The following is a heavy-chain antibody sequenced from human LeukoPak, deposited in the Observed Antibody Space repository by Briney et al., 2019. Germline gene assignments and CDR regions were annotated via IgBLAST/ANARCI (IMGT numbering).Heavy chain of an antibody. CDR1: GGSINSYY. J-gene: IGHJ3*02. D-gene: IGHD3-16*01. CDR3: ARDYLYAFDI. V-gene: IGHV4-39*07. Sequence: PSETLSLTCTVSGGSINSYYWGWIRQPPGKGLEWIGSIYYSGSTYYNPSLKSRVTISVDTSKNQFSLKLSSVTAADTAVYYCARDYLYAFDIWGQGTMVTVSS. CDR2: IYYSGST.